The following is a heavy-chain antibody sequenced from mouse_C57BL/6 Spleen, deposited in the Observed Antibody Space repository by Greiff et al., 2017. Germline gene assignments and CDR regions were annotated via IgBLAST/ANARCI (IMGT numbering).Heavy chain of an antibody. J-gene: IGHJ2*01. CDR2: IYPRSGNT. V-gene: IGHV1-81*01. CDR1: GYTFTSYG. Sequence: VQLQQSGAELARPGASVKLSCKASGYTFTSYGISWVKQRTGQGLEWIGEIYPRSGNTYYNEKFKGKATLTADKSSSTAYMELRSLTSEDSAVYFCARNPITTVVATGDYWGQGTTLTVSS. CDR3: ARNPITTVVATGDY. D-gene: IGHD1-1*01.